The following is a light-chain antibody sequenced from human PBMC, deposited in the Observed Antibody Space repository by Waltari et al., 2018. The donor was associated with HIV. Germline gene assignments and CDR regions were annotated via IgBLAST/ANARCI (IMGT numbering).Light chain of an antibody. Sequence: SYDVTQPSSVSVSPGQTARITSSGYALPDQSVYWYQQKPGQAPVLVIYQDTQRPPGIPERFSGSSSGTVATLTIRGVRTEDEADYHCQSADLSGTYWVFGGGTKLTVL. CDR3: QSADLSGTYWV. V-gene: IGLV3-25*03. J-gene: IGLJ3*02. CDR2: QDT. CDR1: ALPDQS.